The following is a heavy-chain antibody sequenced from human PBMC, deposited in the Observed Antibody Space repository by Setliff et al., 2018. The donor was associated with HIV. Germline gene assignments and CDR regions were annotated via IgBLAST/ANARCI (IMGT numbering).Heavy chain of an antibody. CDR1: GYSMSSGYY. J-gene: IGHJ6*02. D-gene: IGHD3-10*01. V-gene: IGHV4-38-2*01. CDR2: VYHNGST. Sequence: PSETLSLTCGVSGYSMSSGYYWGWIRQPPGKGLEWIGNVYHNGSTNYNPSLKSRVTISVDTSKNQFSLKLSSVTAADTAVYYCARVRGRYYYHYAMDVWGQGTTVTVSS. CDR3: ARVRGRYYYHYAMDV.